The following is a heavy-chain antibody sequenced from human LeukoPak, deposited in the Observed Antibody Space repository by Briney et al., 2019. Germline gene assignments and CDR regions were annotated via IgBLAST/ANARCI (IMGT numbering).Heavy chain of an antibody. CDR1: GYTFASYA. D-gene: IGHD3-22*01. J-gene: IGHJ4*02. CDR2: INAGNGNT. Sequence: ASVKVSCKASGYTFASYALHWVRQAPGQRLEWMGWINAGNGNTKYSQKFQGRVTITRDTSATTAYMALSSLRSSDTAVYYCARQYDSRGYSPDYWGQGTLITVSS. V-gene: IGHV1-3*01. CDR3: ARQYDSRGYSPDY.